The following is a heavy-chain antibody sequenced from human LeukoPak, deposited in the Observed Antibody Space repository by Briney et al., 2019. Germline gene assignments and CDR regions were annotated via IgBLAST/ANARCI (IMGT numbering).Heavy chain of an antibody. J-gene: IGHJ5*02. CDR3: VHSPHVVDFYP. V-gene: IGHV3-64D*06. D-gene: IGHD2-15*01. Sequence: GGSLRLSCSASGFTFSSYAIHWVRQAPGKGLDYVSAISSNGGNTFYADSVKGRIAISRDNSKNTVYLQMRSLRPEDTAVYYCVHSPHVVDFYPWGQGTLVTVSS. CDR2: ISSNGGNT. CDR1: GFTFSSYA.